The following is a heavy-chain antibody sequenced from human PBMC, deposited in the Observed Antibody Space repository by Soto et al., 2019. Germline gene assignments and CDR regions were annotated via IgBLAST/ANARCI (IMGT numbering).Heavy chain of an antibody. D-gene: IGHD6-19*01. V-gene: IGHV3-23*01. CDR2: ISGSGGST. J-gene: IGHJ4*02. CDR3: ARPGIAVAVPFKRGYYFDY. CDR1: GFTFSSYA. Sequence: TGGSLRLSCAASGFTFSSYAMSWVRQAPGKGLEWVSAISGSGGSTYYADSVKGRFTISRDNSKNTLYLQMNSLRAEDTAVYYCARPGIAVAVPFKRGYYFDYWGQGTLVTVSS.